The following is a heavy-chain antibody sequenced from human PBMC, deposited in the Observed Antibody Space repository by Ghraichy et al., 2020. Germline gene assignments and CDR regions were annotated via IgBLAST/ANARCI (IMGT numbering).Heavy chain of an antibody. Sequence: SETLSLTCTVSRGSISSGGYYWSWIRQPAGKGLEWIGRIFINGNTNYNPSLKSRVSMSVDAANNQMSLRLTSVTAPDTALYYCAKLGGGAFGPWGQGTLVTVSS. V-gene: IGHV4-61*02. CDR3: AKLGGGAFGP. CDR1: RGSISSGGYY. J-gene: IGHJ5*02. CDR2: IFINGNT. D-gene: IGHD3-16*01.